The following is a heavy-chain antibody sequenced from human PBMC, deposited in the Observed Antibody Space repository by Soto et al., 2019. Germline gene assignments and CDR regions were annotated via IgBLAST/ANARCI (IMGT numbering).Heavy chain of an antibody. CDR1: GFSLSNARMG. J-gene: IGHJ5*02. D-gene: IGHD6-13*01. Sequence: ASGPTLVNPTETLTLTCTVSGFSLSNARMGVSWIRQPPGKALEWLAHIFSNDEKSYSTSLKSRLTISKDTSKSQVVLTMTNMDPVDTATYYCARSAAAFNFWFDPWGQGTLVTVSS. CDR3: ARSAAAFNFWFDP. V-gene: IGHV2-26*01. CDR2: IFSNDEK.